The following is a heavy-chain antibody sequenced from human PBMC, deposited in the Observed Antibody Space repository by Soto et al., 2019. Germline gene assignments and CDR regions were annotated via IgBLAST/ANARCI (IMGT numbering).Heavy chain of an antibody. CDR3: ARSSIVVVVAAFWYMDV. CDR1: GDSVSSNSAA. V-gene: IGHV6-1*01. CDR2: TYYKSKWYN. Sequence: SPTLSLTCAISGDSVSSNSAAWHWIRQSPSRGLEWLGRTYYKSKWYNDYAVSVKSRITINPDTSKNQFSLQLNSVTPEDTAVYYCARSSIVVVVAAFWYMDVWGKGTTVTVSS. D-gene: IGHD2-15*01. J-gene: IGHJ6*03.